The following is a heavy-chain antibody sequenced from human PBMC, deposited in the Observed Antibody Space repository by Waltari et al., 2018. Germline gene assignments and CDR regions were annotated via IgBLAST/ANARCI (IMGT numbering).Heavy chain of an antibody. CDR3: AGDRAIGLFFDY. D-gene: IGHD2-2*01. CDR2: VHHSGKT. J-gene: IGHJ4*02. V-gene: IGHV4-4*02. Sequence: QVQLQESGQGLVKHSGTLSLTCAASRDSISVNYWWSWVRQSPEKGLGCIGQVHHSGKTHYNPSLQSRVTISVDKPKNQFSLNLNSVTAADTAVYYCAGDRAIGLFFDYWGRGTLVTVSS. CDR1: RDSISVNYW.